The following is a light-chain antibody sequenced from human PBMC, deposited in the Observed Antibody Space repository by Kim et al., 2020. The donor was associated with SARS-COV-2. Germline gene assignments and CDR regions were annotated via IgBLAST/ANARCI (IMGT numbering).Light chain of an antibody. CDR1: SSDVGGYNY. Sequence: GLSITISCTGTSSDVGGYNYVSWYQQHPGKAPKLMIYDVSNRPSGVANRFAGSKSGNTASLTISGLQAEDEADYYCSSYTSSSTPVFGGGTQLTVL. J-gene: IGLJ3*02. CDR3: SSYTSSSTPV. CDR2: DVS. V-gene: IGLV2-14*03.